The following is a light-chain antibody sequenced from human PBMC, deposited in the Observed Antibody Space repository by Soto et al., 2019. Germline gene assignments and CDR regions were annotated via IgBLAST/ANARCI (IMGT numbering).Light chain of an antibody. Sequence: DIVMTQSPDSLAVSLGERATINCKSSQSVLYSSNNKNYLAWYQQKPGQPPKLLIYWASTRESGVPDRFSDSGSGTDFTLTISSLQAEDVAVYYCQQYYTTPPMYTFGQGTKLEI. CDR2: WAS. CDR1: QSVLYSSNNKNY. J-gene: IGKJ2*01. V-gene: IGKV4-1*01. CDR3: QQYYTTPPMYT.